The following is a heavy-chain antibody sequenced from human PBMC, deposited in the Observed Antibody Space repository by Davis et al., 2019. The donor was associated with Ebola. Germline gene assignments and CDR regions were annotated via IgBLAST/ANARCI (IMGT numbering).Heavy chain of an antibody. CDR3: ARLPYSSSWGDY. Sequence: SETLSLTCTVSGCSISSSSYYWGWIRQPPGKGLEWIGSIYYSGSTYYNPSLKSRVTISVDTSKNQFSLKLSSVTAADTAVYYCARLPYSSSWGDYWGQGTLVTVSS. J-gene: IGHJ4*02. CDR2: IYYSGST. D-gene: IGHD6-13*01. V-gene: IGHV4-39*01. CDR1: GCSISSSSYY.